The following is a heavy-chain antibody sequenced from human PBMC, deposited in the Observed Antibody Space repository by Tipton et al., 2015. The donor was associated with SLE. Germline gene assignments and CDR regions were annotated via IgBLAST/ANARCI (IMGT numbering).Heavy chain of an antibody. D-gene: IGHD6-6*01. V-gene: IGHV4-38-2*02. CDR3: ARDPSQYSSSADAFDI. Sequence: TLSLTCTVSGYSISSGYYWGWIRQPPGKGLEWIGSIYHSGSTYYNPSLKSRVTISVDTSKNQFSLKLSSGTAADTAVYYCARDPSQYSSSADAFDIWGQGTMVTVSS. J-gene: IGHJ3*02. CDR1: GYSISSGYY. CDR2: IYHSGST.